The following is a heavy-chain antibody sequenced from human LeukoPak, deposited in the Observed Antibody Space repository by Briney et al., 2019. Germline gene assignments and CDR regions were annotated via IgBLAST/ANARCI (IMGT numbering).Heavy chain of an antibody. CDR2: INPNSGGT. J-gene: IGHJ4*02. CDR3: ARDLVPAADYYDSSGYYYEDY. D-gene: IGHD3-22*01. V-gene: IGHV1-2*02. Sequence: GASVKVSCKASGYPFISYFIHWVRQAPGQGLEWMGWINPNSGGTNYAQKFQGRVTMTRDTSISTAYMELSRLRSDDTAVYYCARDLVPAADYYDSSGYYYEDYWGQGTLVTVSS. CDR1: GYPFISYF.